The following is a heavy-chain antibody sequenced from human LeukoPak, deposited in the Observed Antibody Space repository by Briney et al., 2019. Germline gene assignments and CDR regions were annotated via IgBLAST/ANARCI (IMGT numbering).Heavy chain of an antibody. CDR3: ARDRGYSTFYGMDV. V-gene: IGHV3-23*01. Sequence: GGSLRLSCAASGFTFSSYAMNWVRQAPGKGLKWVSAFSGSADRTYYADSVRGRFTISRDNSKNTLYLQMNSLRAEDTAVYFCARDRGYSTFYGMDVWGQGTTVTVSS. CDR1: GFTFSSYA. D-gene: IGHD4-11*01. CDR2: FSGSADRT. J-gene: IGHJ6*02.